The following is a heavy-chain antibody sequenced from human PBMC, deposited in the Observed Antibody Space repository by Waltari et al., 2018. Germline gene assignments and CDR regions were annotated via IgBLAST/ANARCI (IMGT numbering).Heavy chain of an antibody. CDR3: ARHESTVVTTGNFDL. J-gene: IGHJ2*01. Sequence: QLQLQESGPGLVKPSETLSLTCPVSCCSLSSSSYYWGWIRQPPGKGLEWIGSIYYSGSTYYNPSLKSRVTISVDTSKNQFSLKLSSVTAADTAVYYCARHESTVVTTGNFDLWGRGTLVTVSS. D-gene: IGHD4-17*01. CDR1: CCSLSSSSYY. V-gene: IGHV4-39*01. CDR2: IYYSGST.